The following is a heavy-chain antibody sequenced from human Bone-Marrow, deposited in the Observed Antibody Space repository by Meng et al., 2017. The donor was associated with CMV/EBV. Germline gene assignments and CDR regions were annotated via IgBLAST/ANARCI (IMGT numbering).Heavy chain of an antibody. CDR1: GFTFSSYA. V-gene: IGHV3-30-3*01. D-gene: IGHD3-3*01. CDR3: ARDVRITIFGVVIGTYAADY. Sequence: GGSLRLSCAASGFTFSSYAMHWVRQAPGKGLEWVAVISYDGSNKYYADSVKGRFTISRDNSKNTLYLQMNSLRAEDTAVYYCARDVRITIFGVVIGTYAADYWGQGTTATVSS. CDR2: ISYDGSNK. J-gene: IGHJ4*02.